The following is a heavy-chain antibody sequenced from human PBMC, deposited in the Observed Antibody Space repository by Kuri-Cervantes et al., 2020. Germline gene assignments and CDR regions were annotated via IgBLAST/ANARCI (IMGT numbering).Heavy chain of an antibody. CDR2: LKSKTDDGTI. D-gene: IGHD6-19*01. CDR1: GVTFNDAG. CDR3: TTTFHSDSSASY. V-gene: IGHV3-15*01. J-gene: IGHJ4*02. Sequence: GESLKISCAVSGVTFNDAGMSWVRQAPGKGLEWVVRLKSKTDDGTIEYASPVKGRFTISRDDSRNMLYLQMDSLQTEDTAVYYCTTTFHSDSSASYWGQGTLVTVSS.